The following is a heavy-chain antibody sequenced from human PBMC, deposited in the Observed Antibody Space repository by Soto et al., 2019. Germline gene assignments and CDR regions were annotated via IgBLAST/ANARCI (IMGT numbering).Heavy chain of an antibody. CDR3: AREEFEAGRGHFGC. V-gene: IGHV3-30-3*01. Sequence: QVQVVESGGGVVQPWGSLRLSCAASGFTFSTSAMHWVRQAPGKGLEWMAMISYGGNNKYYADSVKGRFTISRDISESTLYLQMNSLRTEDTAVYYCAREEFEAGRGHFGCWGQGTLVSVSS. CDR2: ISYGGNNK. J-gene: IGHJ4*02. D-gene: IGHD6-13*01. CDR1: GFTFSTSA.